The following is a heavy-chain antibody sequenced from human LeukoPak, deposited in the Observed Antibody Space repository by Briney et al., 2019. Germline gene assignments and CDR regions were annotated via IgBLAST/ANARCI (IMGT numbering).Heavy chain of an antibody. D-gene: IGHD3-10*01. J-gene: IGHJ4*02. CDR1: GGTFSSYA. CDR2: IIPIFGTA. Sequence: ASVKVSCKASGGTFSSYAINWVRQAPGQGLEWMGRIIPIFGTANYAQKFQGRVTITTDESTSTAYMELSSLRSEDTAVYYCARDRHYYGSGSYFDYWGQGTLVTVSS. CDR3: ARDRHYYGSGSYFDY. V-gene: IGHV1-69*05.